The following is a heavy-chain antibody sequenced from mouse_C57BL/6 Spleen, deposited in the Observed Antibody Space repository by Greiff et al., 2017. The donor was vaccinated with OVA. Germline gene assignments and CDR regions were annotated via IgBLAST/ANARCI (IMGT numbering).Heavy chain of an antibody. CDR3: ARGPYYDYEGAWFAY. D-gene: IGHD2-4*01. Sequence: DVKLVESEGGLVQPGSSMKLSCTASGFTFSDYYMAWVRQVPEQGLEWVAIINYDGSSTYYLASLQSRFIISRDNAKNILYLQMSSLKSEDAATYYCARGPYYDYEGAWFAYWGQGTLVTVSA. CDR1: GFTFSDYY. J-gene: IGHJ3*01. V-gene: IGHV5-16*01. CDR2: INYDGSST.